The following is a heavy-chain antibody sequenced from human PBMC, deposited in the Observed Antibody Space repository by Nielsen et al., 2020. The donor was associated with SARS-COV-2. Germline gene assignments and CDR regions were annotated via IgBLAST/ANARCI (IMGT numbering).Heavy chain of an antibody. CDR2: IYHTGST. J-gene: IGHJ4*02. D-gene: IGHD6-13*01. Sequence: SETLSLTCAVSGYSISSGHWWGWVRQSPGKGLECIGEIYHTGSTNYNPSLQSRVSISVDTSNNQFSLKMTSVTAADTAVYYCARQRYSCIDYWGRGTLVTVSS. CDR3: ARQRYSCIDY. V-gene: IGHV4-4*02. CDR1: GYSISSGHW.